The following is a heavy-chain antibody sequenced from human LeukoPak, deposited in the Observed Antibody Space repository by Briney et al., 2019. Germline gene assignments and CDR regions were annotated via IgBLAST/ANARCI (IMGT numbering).Heavy chain of an antibody. J-gene: IGHJ4*02. CDR1: GGSISSSSYY. CDR2: IYYSGST. CDR3: ARLGGPAATLDY. V-gene: IGHV4-61*01. D-gene: IGHD6-25*01. Sequence: SETLSLTCTVSGGSISSSSYYWSWIRQPPGKGLEWIGYIYYSGSTNYNPSLKSRVTISVDTSKNQFSLKLSSVTAADTAVYYCARLGGPAATLDYWGQGTLVTVSS.